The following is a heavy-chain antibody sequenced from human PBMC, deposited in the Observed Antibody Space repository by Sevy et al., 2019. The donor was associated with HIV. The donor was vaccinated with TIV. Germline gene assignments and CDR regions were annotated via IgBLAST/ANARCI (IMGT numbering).Heavy chain of an antibody. Sequence: ASVKVSCKASGGTFSSYAISWVRQAPGQGLEWMGGIIPIFGTANDAQKFQGRVTITADESTSTAYMELSSLRSEDTAVYYCARDAEGIAVAGMNWFDPWGQGTLVTVSS. CDR1: GGTFSSYA. D-gene: IGHD6-19*01. CDR3: ARDAEGIAVAGMNWFDP. CDR2: IIPIFGTA. J-gene: IGHJ5*02. V-gene: IGHV1-69*13.